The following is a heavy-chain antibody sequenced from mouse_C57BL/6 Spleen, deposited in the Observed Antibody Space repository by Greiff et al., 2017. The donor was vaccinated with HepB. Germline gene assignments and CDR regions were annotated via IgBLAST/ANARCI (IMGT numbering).Heavy chain of an antibody. Sequence: EVQLVESGGGLVQPKGSLKISCAASGFTFNTYAMHWVRQAPGKGLEWVARIGSKISNYATYYAESVKDRFTISRNASQSMLYLQMNNTKTEDTAMYYCVGNYDCSSDYWYFDVWGTGTTVTVSS. CDR1: GFTFNTYA. CDR2: IGSKISNYAT. D-gene: IGHD1-1*01. CDR3: VGNYDCSSDYWYFDV. J-gene: IGHJ1*03. V-gene: IGHV10-3*01.